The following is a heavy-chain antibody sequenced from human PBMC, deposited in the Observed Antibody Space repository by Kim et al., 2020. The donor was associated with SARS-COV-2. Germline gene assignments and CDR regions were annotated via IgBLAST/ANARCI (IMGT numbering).Heavy chain of an antibody. CDR1: GYSFTSYW. CDR2: IDPSDSYT. CDR3: ATTYGSGSYEDYYYYYGMDV. V-gene: IGHV5-10-1*01. Sequence: GESLKISCKGSGYSFTSYWISWVRQMPGKGLEWMGRIDPSDSYTNYSPSFQGHVTISADKSISTAYLQWSSLKASDTAMYYCATTYGSGSYEDYYYYYGMDVWGQGTTVTVSS. J-gene: IGHJ6*02. D-gene: IGHD3-10*01.